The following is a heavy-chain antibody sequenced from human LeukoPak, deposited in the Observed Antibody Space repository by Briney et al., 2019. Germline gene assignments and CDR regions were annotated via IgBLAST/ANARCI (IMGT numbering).Heavy chain of an antibody. J-gene: IGHJ4*02. CDR2: INIYIGGI. CDR1: GYTFIDYW. Sequence: SVTVSCKASGYTFIDYWIHWVRQAPGQGRDWMGRINIYIGGINYAQKLQGRVFLTRAASIRTAYMELSRLRFDDTAVYYCARDRDGGVGTIDYWGQGTLVPVSS. V-gene: IGHV1-2*06. D-gene: IGHD3-3*01. CDR3: ARDRDGGVGTIDY.